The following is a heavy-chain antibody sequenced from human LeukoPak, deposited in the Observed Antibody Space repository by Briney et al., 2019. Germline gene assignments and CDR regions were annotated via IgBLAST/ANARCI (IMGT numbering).Heavy chain of an antibody. Sequence: GGSLRLSCAASGFTFSSYSMNWVRQAPGKGLEWVSSISSSSSYIYYADSVKGRFTISRDNAKNSLYLQMNSLRAGDTAVYYCAREPVYYYYMDVWGKGTTVTVSS. V-gene: IGHV3-21*01. CDR3: AREPVYYYYMDV. J-gene: IGHJ6*03. CDR1: GFTFSSYS. CDR2: ISSSSSYI.